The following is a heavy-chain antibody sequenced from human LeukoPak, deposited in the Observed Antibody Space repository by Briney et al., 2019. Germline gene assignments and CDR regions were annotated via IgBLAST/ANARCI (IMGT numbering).Heavy chain of an antibody. Sequence: SETLSLTCTVSGGSISSSSYYWGWIRQPPGKGLEWIGSIYYSGSTYYNPSLKSRVTISVDTSKNQFSLKLSSVTAADTAVYYCARVRRGIAAAGEVDYWGQGTLVTVSS. CDR2: IYYSGST. J-gene: IGHJ4*02. D-gene: IGHD6-13*01. V-gene: IGHV4-39*07. CDR3: ARVRRGIAAAGEVDY. CDR1: GGSISSSSYY.